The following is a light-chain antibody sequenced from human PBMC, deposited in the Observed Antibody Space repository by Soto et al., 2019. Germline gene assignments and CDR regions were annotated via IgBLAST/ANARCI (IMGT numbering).Light chain of an antibody. Sequence: QAVVTQPASVSGSPGQSITISCTGTSSDVGGYNYVSWYQQHPGKAPKLMIYEVSNRPSGVSNRFSGSKSGNTASLTISGLQAEDEADYYCSSYTSSSTPRVFGGGTKLTV. CDR2: EVS. CDR1: SSDVGGYNY. V-gene: IGLV2-14*01. J-gene: IGLJ3*02. CDR3: SSYTSSSTPRV.